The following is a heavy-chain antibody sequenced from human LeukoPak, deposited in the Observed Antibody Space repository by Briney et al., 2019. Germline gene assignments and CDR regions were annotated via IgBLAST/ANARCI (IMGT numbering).Heavy chain of an antibody. CDR2: IYYSGST. D-gene: IGHD2-2*01. Sequence: SETLSLTCTVSGGSISSSSYYWGWIRQPPGKGLEWIGSIYYSGSTYYNPSLKSRVTISVDRSKNQFSLKLSSVTAADTAVYYCARVRRGCSSTSCYGRDWFDPWGQGTLVTVSS. V-gene: IGHV4-39*07. CDR1: GGSISSSSYY. J-gene: IGHJ5*02. CDR3: ARVRRGCSSTSCYGRDWFDP.